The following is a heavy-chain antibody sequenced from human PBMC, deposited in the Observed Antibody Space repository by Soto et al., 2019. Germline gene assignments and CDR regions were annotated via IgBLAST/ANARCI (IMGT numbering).Heavy chain of an antibody. Sequence: SETLSLTCAVYGGSFSGYYWSWIRQPPGKGLEWIGEINHSGSTNYNPSLKSRVTISVDTSKNQFSLKLSSVTAADTAVYYCARNDILTNFDYWGQGTLVTVSS. CDR2: INHSGST. D-gene: IGHD3-9*01. V-gene: IGHV4-34*01. J-gene: IGHJ4*02. CDR1: GGSFSGYY. CDR3: ARNDILTNFDY.